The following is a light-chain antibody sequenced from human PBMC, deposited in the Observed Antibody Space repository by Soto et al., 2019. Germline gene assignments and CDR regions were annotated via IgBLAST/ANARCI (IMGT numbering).Light chain of an antibody. J-gene: IGKJ1*01. CDR1: QGISNW. Sequence: DIQMTQSPSTLSASIGDTVTVACRASQGISNWLAWYQRKPGKAPKLLIFHASSLESGVPSRFSGSGSGTEFTLTISSLQPDDFATYYCQHYNSYSEAFGQGTKVEIK. V-gene: IGKV1-5*01. CDR2: HAS. CDR3: QHYNSYSEA.